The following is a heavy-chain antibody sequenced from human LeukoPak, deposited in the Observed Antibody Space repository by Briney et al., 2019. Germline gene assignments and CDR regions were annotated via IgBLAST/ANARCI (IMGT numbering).Heavy chain of an antibody. CDR2: IGNNGGGI. Sequence: GGSLRLSCAASGSTFSTYTMYWVRHPPGKRLEWVSIIGNNGGGIHYADSVKGRFTISRDNFKNALYLQMNSLRVEDTAVYYCAIDPNWGTHSWGQGVLVTVSS. CDR1: GSTFSTYT. J-gene: IGHJ4*02. V-gene: IGHV3-23*01. CDR3: AIDPNWGTHS. D-gene: IGHD7-27*01.